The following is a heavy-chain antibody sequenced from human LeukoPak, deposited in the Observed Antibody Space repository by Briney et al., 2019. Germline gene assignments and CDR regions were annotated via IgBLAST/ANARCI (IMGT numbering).Heavy chain of an antibody. CDR2: IYSSGDT. Sequence: PSETLSLTCTVSGGSIRSYYWSWLRQPAGKGLEWIGRIYSSGDTNYNPSLKSRVTISVDTSKNQFSLKLRSVTAADTAVYFCAREASRAGTYYFDYWGQGTLLTVSS. D-gene: IGHD3-10*01. CDR3: AREASRAGTYYFDY. J-gene: IGHJ4*02. V-gene: IGHV4-4*07. CDR1: GGSIRSYY.